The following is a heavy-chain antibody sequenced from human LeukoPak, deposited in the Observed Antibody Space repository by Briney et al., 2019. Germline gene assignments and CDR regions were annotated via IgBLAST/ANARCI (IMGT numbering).Heavy chain of an antibody. CDR2: ISVYNGDT. CDR3: ARSHSGSYYGGDDY. D-gene: IGHD1-26*01. J-gene: IGHJ4*02. V-gene: IGHV1-18*01. Sequence: ASVKVSCKASGFSFSNYGMSWVRQAPGQGLEWMGWISVYNGDTNYAQKFQGRVTMTTDTSTNTAYMDLRRLRSDDTAVYYCARSHSGSYYGGDDYWGQGTLVTVSS. CDR1: GFSFSNYG.